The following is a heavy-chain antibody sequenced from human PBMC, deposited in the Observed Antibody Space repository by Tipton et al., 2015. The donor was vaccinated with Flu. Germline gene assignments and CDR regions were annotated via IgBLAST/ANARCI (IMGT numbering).Heavy chain of an antibody. J-gene: IGHJ5*02. CDR3: ARDGGYGDYAGWFDP. CDR2: IYHSGST. V-gene: IGHV4-39*07. D-gene: IGHD4-17*01. CDR1: GGSISSSSYY. Sequence: TLSLTCTVSGGSISSSSYYWGWIRQPPGKGLEWIGSIYHSGSTYYNPSLKSRVTKSVDTSKNQFSLKLSSVTAADTAVYYCARDGGYGDYAGWFDPWGQGTLVTVSS.